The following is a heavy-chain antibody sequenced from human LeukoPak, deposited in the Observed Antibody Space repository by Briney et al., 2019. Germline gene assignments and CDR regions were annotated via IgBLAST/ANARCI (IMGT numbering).Heavy chain of an antibody. Sequence: GGSLRLSCTASGFAFSSYSMSWVRQAPGKGLEWVSFISSSSSYINYADSVKGRFTISRDNAKNSLYLQMNSLRDEDTAVYYCARAGAGSYYRGGDAFDIWGQGTMVTVSS. D-gene: IGHD3-10*01. CDR1: GFAFSSYS. CDR2: ISSSSSYI. J-gene: IGHJ3*02. V-gene: IGHV3-21*01. CDR3: ARAGAGSYYRGGDAFDI.